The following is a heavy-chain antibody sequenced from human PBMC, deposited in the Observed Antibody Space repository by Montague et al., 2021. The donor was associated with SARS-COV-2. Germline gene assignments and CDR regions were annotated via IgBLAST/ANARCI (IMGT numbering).Heavy chain of an antibody. CDR2: IYYSGST. CDR1: GGSISSSSYY. CDR3: ARWKLYCSGGSCYSNRFDI. J-gene: IGHJ3*02. D-gene: IGHD2-15*01. Sequence: SETLSLTCTVSGGSISSSSYYWGWLRQPPGKGLEWIGSIYYSGSTYYNPSLKSRVTISVDTSKNQFSLKLSSVTAADTAVYYCARWKLYCSGGSCYSNRFDIWGQGTMVTVSP. V-gene: IGHV4-39*01.